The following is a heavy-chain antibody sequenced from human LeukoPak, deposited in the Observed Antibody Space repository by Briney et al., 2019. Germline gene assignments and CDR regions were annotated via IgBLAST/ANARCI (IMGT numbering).Heavy chain of an antibody. Sequence: SQTLSLTCAISGDSVSTSGVAWNRVKQSPSRGLESLGRTYYTSKWNTDYAVSVTSRIVVNPDTSKNHFSLQLNSVASEDAAVYYCARGRASAFDVWGQGTMVTVSS. V-gene: IGHV6-1*01. CDR1: GDSVSTSGVA. CDR3: ARGRASAFDV. J-gene: IGHJ3*01. CDR2: TYYTSKWNT. D-gene: IGHD6-25*01.